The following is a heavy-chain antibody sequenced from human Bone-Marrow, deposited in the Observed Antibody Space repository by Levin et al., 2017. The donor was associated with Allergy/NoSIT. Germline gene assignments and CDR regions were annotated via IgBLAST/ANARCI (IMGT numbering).Heavy chain of an antibody. CDR1: GIRFNNHD. CDR3: ANGDCSGGSCMTTVTIVTLNY. J-gene: IGHJ4*02. Sequence: RTGGSLRLSCAASGIRFNNHDMNWVRQAPGKGLEWVSAISASGGSTYYADSVKGRFTISRDNSKNTLYLQMNSLRAEDTAVYFCANGDCSGGSCMTTVTIVTLNYWGQGTLVTVSS. V-gene: IGHV3-23*01. D-gene: IGHD2-15*01. CDR2: ISASGGST.